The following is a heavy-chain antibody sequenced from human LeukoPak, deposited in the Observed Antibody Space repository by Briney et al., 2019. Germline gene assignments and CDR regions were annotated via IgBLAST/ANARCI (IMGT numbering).Heavy chain of an antibody. CDR2: ISYDGSTK. D-gene: IGHD2-2*01. J-gene: IGHJ4*02. CDR1: GFTFSNYA. Sequence: GRSLRLSCAASGFTFSNYAMRWVRQAPGKGLEWVAHISYDGSTKYYPDSVKGRFTISRDNSKNTLYLQMNSLRAEDTAVYYCAKKGGYCSSTSCLDYWGQGTLVTVSS. V-gene: IGHV3-30-3*02. CDR3: AKKGGYCSSTSCLDY.